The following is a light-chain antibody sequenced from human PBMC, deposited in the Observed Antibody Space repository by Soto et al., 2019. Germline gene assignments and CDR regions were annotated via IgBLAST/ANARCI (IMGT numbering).Light chain of an antibody. V-gene: IGKV1-5*03. CDR1: QIIDNW. Sequence: DIHITQFPYTLSASVGDRVTITCRTGQIIDNWLAWYQQKPGKPPKLLIYRASSLETGVPSRFSGSGSGTEFTLTISNLQPDDSATYYCQEYNSYFGGGTKLEIK. CDR2: RAS. CDR3: QEYNSY. J-gene: IGKJ4*01.